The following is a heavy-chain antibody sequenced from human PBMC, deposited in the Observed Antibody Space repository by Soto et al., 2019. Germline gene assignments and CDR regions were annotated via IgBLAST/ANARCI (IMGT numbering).Heavy chain of an antibody. D-gene: IGHD6-19*01. Sequence: SVTLALTCAVDAGSLSGYYWSWSRQRPRRELEWIGEINHSGSTNYNPSLKSRVTISVDTSKNQFSLKLSSVTAADTAVYYCARGRGSGWYFPGYYYYGMDVWGQGNTVTGS. CDR2: INHSGST. CDR1: AGSLSGYY. CDR3: ARGRGSGWYFPGYYYYGMDV. V-gene: IGHV4-34*01. J-gene: IGHJ6*02.